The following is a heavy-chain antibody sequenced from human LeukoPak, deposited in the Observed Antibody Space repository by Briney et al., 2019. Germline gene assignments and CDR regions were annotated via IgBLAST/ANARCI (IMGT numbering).Heavy chain of an antibody. CDR2: IYYSGTT. Sequence: SETLSLTCTVSGGSISSYYWSWIRQPPGEGLELIGYIYYSGTTNYNPPLKSRVTISVDTSKNQFSLKLSSVTAADTAVYYCARDTGGMDVWGQGTTVTVSS. V-gene: IGHV4-59*01. CDR3: ARDTGGMDV. J-gene: IGHJ6*02. CDR1: GGSISSYY.